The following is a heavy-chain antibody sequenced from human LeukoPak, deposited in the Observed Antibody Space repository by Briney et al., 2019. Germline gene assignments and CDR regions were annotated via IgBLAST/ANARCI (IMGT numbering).Heavy chain of an antibody. V-gene: IGHV3-23*01. CDR1: GFTFSSYA. J-gene: IGHJ4*02. Sequence: GGSLRLSCAASGFTFSSYAMSWVRQAPGKGLEWVSGISGSGDNTYYAGSVKGRFTISRDNSKNTLYVQVNSLGTEDTAAYYCAKGSYYDSSGSFYFDYWGQGSLVTVSS. CDR3: AKGSYYDSSGSFYFDY. CDR2: ISGSGDNT. D-gene: IGHD3-22*01.